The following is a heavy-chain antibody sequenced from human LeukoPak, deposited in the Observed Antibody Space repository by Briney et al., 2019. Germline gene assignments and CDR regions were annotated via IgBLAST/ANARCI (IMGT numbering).Heavy chain of an antibody. V-gene: IGHV3-15*01. CDR2: IRSKTDGGTA. CDR3: ATVYWYFDL. J-gene: IGHJ2*01. Sequence: GGSLRLSCSASGFTFTNAWMSWVRQPPGKGLEWVGLIRSKTDGGTADYAAPVQGRFTISRDGSNNTVYLQMSSLKTEDTGVYYCATVYWYFDLWGPGTLLSVSA. CDR1: GFTFTNAW.